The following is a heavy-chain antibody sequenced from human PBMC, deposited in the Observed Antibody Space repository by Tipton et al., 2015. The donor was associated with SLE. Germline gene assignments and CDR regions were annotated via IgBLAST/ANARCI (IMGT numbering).Heavy chain of an antibody. V-gene: IGHV4-39*07. D-gene: IGHD7-27*01. CDR3: ARHGATGDLNY. Sequence: TLSLTCTVSGGSISSSSYYWGWIRQPPGKGLEWIGSIYYSGSTYYNPSLKSRVTISVDTSKNQFSLKLSSVTAADTAVYYCARHGATGDLNYWGQGTLVTVSS. CDR2: IYYSGST. CDR1: GGSISSSSYY. J-gene: IGHJ4*02.